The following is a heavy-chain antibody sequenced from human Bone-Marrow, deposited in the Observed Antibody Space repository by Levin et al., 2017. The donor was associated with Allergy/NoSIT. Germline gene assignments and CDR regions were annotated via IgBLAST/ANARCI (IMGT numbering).Heavy chain of an antibody. D-gene: IGHD2-15*01. J-gene: IGHJ4*02. CDR1: GGSMNSGSSY. CDR3: SRCTTLIQGGVGCWGLIGAISDNGGTNDHPSIESRVTISIDTSRNQFSRRLTSVTAADTAVYYCARGTTLIQGGVDC. Sequence: SETLSLTCSVSGGSMNSGSSYWTWIRQHPGKGLEWIGYIFYSGSTNYNPSLKSRVTISIDTSRNQFSLRLNSVTAADTAVYYCSRCTTLIQGGVGCWGLIGAISDNGGTNDHPSIESRVTISIDTSRNQFSRRLTSVTAADTAVYYCARGTTLIQGGVDCWGQGTLVTVSS. V-gene: IGHV4-31*03. CDR2: IFYSGST.